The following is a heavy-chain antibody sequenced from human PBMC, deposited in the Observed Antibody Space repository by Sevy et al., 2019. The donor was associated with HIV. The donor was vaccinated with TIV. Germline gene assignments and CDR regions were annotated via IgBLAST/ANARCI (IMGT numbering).Heavy chain of an antibody. V-gene: IGHV4-34*01. J-gene: IGHJ4*02. D-gene: IGHD4-17*01. CDR2: IDHSGRS. CDR1: GESFSNYY. CDR3: ARVPKPLRSDYGDYRGVGYYFDS. Sequence: SETLSLTCAVYGESFSNYYWSWIRLSPGKGLESIGEIDHSGRSDYNPSLKSRVTMSVDTSKNQFSLKLTSVTAADTAVYYCARVPKPLRSDYGDYRGVGYYFDSWGQGTLVTVSS.